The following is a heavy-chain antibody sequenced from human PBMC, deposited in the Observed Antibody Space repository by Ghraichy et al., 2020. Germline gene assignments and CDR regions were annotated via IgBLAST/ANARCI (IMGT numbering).Heavy chain of an antibody. V-gene: IGHV4-39*01. D-gene: IGHD3-3*01. CDR1: GGSISSSSYY. J-gene: IGHJ4*02. CDR2: IYYSGST. Sequence: SETLSLTCTVSGGSISSSSYYWGWIRQPPGKGLEWIGSIYYSGSTYYNPSLKSRVTISVDTSKNQFSLKLSSVTAADTAVYYCASRITIFGVVPYFTDWGQGTLVTVSS. CDR3: ASRITIFGVVPYFTD.